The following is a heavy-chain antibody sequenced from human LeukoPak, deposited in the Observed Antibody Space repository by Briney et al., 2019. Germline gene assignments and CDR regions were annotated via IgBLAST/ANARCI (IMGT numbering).Heavy chain of an antibody. J-gene: IGHJ3*02. CDR2: ISAYNGNT. CDR1: GYTFTSYG. V-gene: IGHV1-18*01. Sequence: ASVKVSCKASGYTFTSYGISWVRQAPGQGLEGMGWISAYNGNTNYAQNLQGRITMTTDTSKSTAYMELRSLRSDDTAVYYCARVDPNYYDSSGYWWGAFDIWGQGTMVTVSS. CDR3: ARVDPNYYDSSGYWWGAFDI. D-gene: IGHD3-22*01.